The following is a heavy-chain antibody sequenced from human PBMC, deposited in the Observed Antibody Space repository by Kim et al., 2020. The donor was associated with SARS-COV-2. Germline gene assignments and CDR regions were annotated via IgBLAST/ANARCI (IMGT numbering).Heavy chain of an antibody. Sequence: ASVKVSCKASGYTFSNYDINWVRQATGQGLEWMGWMNPNSGDRGYAQKFQGRVTLTRNTSISTAYMELSSLRSEDTAVYYCARGDYRRLGAFDPWGQGSLVTVSS. D-gene: IGHD3-16*01. CDR1: GYTFSNYD. J-gene: IGHJ5*02. V-gene: IGHV1-8*01. CDR3: ARGDYRRLGAFDP. CDR2: MNPNSGDR.